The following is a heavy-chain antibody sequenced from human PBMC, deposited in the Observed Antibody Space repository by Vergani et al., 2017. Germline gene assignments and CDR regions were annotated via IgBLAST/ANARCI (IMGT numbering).Heavy chain of an antibody. CDR3: ARTYLGYQLLPYY. Sequence: EVDLVESGGGLAQPGGSLRLSCEASGITFWKFGMHWVRQGPGKGLEWVSGISWNSGAVDYADSVKGRFTISRDNAKNSLYLQMNSLRAEDTAVYYCARTYLGYQLLPYYWGQGTLVTVSS. V-gene: IGHV3-9*01. J-gene: IGHJ4*02. D-gene: IGHD2-2*01. CDR2: ISWNSGAV. CDR1: GITFWKFG.